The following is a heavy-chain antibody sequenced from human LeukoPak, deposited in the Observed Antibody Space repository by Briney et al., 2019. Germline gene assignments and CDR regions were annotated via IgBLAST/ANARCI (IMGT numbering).Heavy chain of an antibody. D-gene: IGHD3-9*01. Sequence: PGGSLRLSCAASGFTFSSYGMSWVRQAPGKGLEWVSAISGSGGSTYYADSVKGRFTISRDNSKNTLYLQMNSLRAEDTAVYYCAKFLTRSWSFDYWGQGTLVTVSS. CDR1: GFTFSSYG. CDR2: ISGSGGST. CDR3: AKFLTRSWSFDY. J-gene: IGHJ4*02. V-gene: IGHV3-23*01.